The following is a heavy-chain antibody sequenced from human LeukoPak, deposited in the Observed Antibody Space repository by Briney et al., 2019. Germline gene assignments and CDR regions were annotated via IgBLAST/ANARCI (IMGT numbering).Heavy chain of an antibody. J-gene: IGHJ4*02. D-gene: IGHD1-1*01. CDR3: HLESHDQGYFDY. Sequence: ASVKVSCKASGYTFTSYDINWVRQATGQGLEWMGWMNPNSGNTGYAQKFQGRVTITADESTSTAYMELSSLRSEDTAMYYCHLESHDQGYFDYWGQGTLVTVSS. V-gene: IGHV1-8*01. CDR2: MNPNSGNT. CDR1: GYTFTSYD.